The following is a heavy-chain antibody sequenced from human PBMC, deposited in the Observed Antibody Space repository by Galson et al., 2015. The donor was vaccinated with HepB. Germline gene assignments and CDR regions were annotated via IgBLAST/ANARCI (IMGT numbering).Heavy chain of an antibody. Sequence: SLRLSCAASGFTFSSYAMNWVRQVPGKGLEWVSAINTASTNTYYADSVKGRFTVSRDNSKNTLYLQMNSLRAEDTAVYYCARSYGPYANYYYYSDVWGKGTTVMVSS. J-gene: IGHJ6*03. V-gene: IGHV3-23*01. CDR2: INTASTNT. D-gene: IGHD3-16*01. CDR1: GFTFSSYA. CDR3: ARSYGPYANYYYYSDV.